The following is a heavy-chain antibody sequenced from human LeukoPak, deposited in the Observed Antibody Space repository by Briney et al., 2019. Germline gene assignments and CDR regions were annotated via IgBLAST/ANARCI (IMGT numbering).Heavy chain of an antibody. D-gene: IGHD3-10*01. J-gene: IGHJ6*03. Sequence: SETLSLTCAVYDGSLGDYYWSWIRQPPGKGLEWIGEINQSGSTNYSSSLKSRVTISVDTSKNQFSLKLSSVTAADTAVYYCASTKYYYDSGTYYNPYYYSYYMDVWGKGTTVTVSS. CDR3: ASTKYYYDSGTYYNPYYYSYYMDV. CDR2: INQSGST. V-gene: IGHV4-34*01. CDR1: DGSLGDYY.